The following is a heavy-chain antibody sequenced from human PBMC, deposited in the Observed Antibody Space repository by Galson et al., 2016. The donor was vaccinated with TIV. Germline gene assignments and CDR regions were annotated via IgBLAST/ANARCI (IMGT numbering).Heavy chain of an antibody. CDR2: FNPDSGAT. V-gene: IGHV1-2*02. J-gene: IGHJ4*02. Sequence: SVKVSCKASGYIFINYYIHWVRQAPGQGLEGLGWFNPDSGATQYAQKFQGRATMTRDTSISTAYMELRRLISDDTAVYYCARVNWARAFDYWGQGTHVTVSS. D-gene: IGHD7-27*01. CDR1: GYIFINYY. CDR3: ARVNWARAFDY.